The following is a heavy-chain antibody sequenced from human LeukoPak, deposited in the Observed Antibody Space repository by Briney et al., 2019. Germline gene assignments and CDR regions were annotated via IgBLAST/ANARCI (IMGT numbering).Heavy chain of an antibody. CDR2: INHSGST. CDR1: GGSISSGGYS. V-gene: IGHV4-34*01. CDR3: ARVPDYPDY. Sequence: PSETLSLTCAVSGGSISSGGYSWSWIRQPPGKGLEWIGEINHSGSTNYNPSLKSRVTISVDTSKNQFSLKLSSVTAADTAVYYCARVPDYPDYWGQGTLVTVSS. D-gene: IGHD4-11*01. J-gene: IGHJ4*02.